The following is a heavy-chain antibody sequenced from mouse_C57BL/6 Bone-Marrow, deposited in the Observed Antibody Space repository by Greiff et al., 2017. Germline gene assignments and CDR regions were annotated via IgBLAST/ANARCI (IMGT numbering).Heavy chain of an antibody. J-gene: IGHJ4*01. Sequence: QVQLQQPGAELVMPGASVKLSCKASGYTFTSYWMHWVKQRPGQGLEWIGEIDPSDSYTNYNQKFKGKSTLTVDKSSSTAYMQLSSLTSEDSAVYYCARGGTGTEAMDYWGQGTSVTVSS. CDR1: GYTFTSYW. V-gene: IGHV1-69*01. CDR2: IDPSDSYT. D-gene: IGHD4-1*01. CDR3: ARGGTGTEAMDY.